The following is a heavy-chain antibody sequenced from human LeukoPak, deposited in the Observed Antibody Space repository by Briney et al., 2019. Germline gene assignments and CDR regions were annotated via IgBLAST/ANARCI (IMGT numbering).Heavy chain of an antibody. CDR2: IYHSGST. D-gene: IGHD4-23*01. Sequence: SETLSLTCAVSGYSISSGYYWGWIRQPPGKGLEWIGSIYHSGSTYYNPPLKSRGTISVDTSKNQFSLKLSSVTAADTAVYYCAGHPYGGNGAPLGLRGQGTLVTVSS. CDR3: AGHPYGGNGAPLGL. J-gene: IGHJ4*02. V-gene: IGHV4-38-2*01. CDR1: GYSISSGYY.